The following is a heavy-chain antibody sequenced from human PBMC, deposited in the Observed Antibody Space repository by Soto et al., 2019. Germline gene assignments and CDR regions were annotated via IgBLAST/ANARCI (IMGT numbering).Heavy chain of an antibody. CDR1: GGSISSYY. Sequence: SETLSLTCTVSGGSISSYYWSWIRQPPGKGLEWIGYIYYSGSTNYNPSLKSRVTISVDTSKNQFSLKLSSVTAADTAVCYCARHNYYGSGSRDYYFDYWGQGTLVTVSS. CDR3: ARHNYYGSGSRDYYFDY. D-gene: IGHD3-10*01. V-gene: IGHV4-59*01. J-gene: IGHJ4*02. CDR2: IYYSGST.